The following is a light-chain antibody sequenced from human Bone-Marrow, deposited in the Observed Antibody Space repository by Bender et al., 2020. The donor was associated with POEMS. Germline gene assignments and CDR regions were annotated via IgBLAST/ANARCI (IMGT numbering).Light chain of an antibody. CDR2: DVT. V-gene: IGLV2-11*01. Sequence: QSALTQPRSVSGSPGQSVTISCTGTTNDVGPYNFVSWYQEHPGKAPKVLIYDVTNRPSGVPDRFSGSKSGNTASLTISGLQAEDEADYYCCSYAGGNTWVFGGGTKLTVL. J-gene: IGLJ3*02. CDR1: TNDVGPYNF. CDR3: CSYAGGNTWV.